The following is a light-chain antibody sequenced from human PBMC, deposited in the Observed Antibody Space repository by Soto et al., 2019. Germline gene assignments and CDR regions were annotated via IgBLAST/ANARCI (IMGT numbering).Light chain of an antibody. V-gene: IGLV2-14*02. J-gene: IGLJ1*01. Sequence: SALTQPASVSGSPGQSITISCTGTSSDVGSYNLVSWYQQHPGKAPKLMIYEGSKRPSGVSNRFSGSKSGNTASLTISGLQAEYEADYHCSSYSSSTTPYVFGTGTKVTVL. CDR1: SSDVGSYNL. CDR3: SSYSSSTTPYV. CDR2: EGS.